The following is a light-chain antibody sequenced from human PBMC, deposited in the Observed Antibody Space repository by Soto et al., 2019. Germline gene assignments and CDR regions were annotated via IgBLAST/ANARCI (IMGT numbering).Light chain of an antibody. V-gene: IGKV1-39*01. CDR3: QQRYNTPLT. CDR2: GAS. CDR1: QSMSTY. Sequence: DIQMTQSPSSLSASVGDRVTITCRASQSMSTYLNWFQQKPGKAPKVLIYGASSLQSGVPSRFSGSGSWTDCTLTISSLQPEDVATYSCQQRYNTPLTFGGGTKVEIK. J-gene: IGKJ4*01.